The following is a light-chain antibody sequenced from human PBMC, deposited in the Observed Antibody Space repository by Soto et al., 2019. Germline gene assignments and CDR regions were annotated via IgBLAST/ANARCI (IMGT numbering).Light chain of an antibody. CDR1: SSNIGAGYD. V-gene: IGLV1-40*01. J-gene: IGLJ1*01. CDR3: QSYDSSLSAPV. Sequence: QSVLTQPPSVSGAPGQRVTISCTGSSSNIGAGYDVHWYQQLPGTAPKLLIYGNSNRPSRVPDRFSGSKSGTSASLAITGLQAEDEADYYCQSYDSSLSAPVFGTGTKVTVL. CDR2: GNS.